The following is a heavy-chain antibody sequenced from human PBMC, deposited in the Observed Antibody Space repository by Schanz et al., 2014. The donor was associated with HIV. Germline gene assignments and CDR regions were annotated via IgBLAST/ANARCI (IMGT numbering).Heavy chain of an antibody. J-gene: IGHJ3*01. CDR1: GSTFPDLD. CDR3: ARGGGWSSGFDC. V-gene: IGHV1-8*01. CDR2: MNPNSGNT. D-gene: IGHD3-9*01. Sequence: ARLVQSGAEVKRPGASVTVSCTAAGSTFPDLDVNWVRQAAGQGLEWMGWMNPNSGNTGYAQKFQGRVTMSRNVPKNTAYMELRGLTSEDTAVYFCARGGGWSSGFDCWGQGTMVTVSS.